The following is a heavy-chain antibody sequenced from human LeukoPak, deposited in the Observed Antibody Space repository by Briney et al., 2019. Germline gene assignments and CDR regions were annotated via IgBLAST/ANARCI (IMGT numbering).Heavy chain of an antibody. Sequence: SETLSLSCTVSGGSISGYYWSWIRQPPGKGLEWIGEINHSGSTNYNPSLKSRVTISVDTSKNQFSLKLSSVTAADTAVYYCARGPPKDYWGQGTLVTVSS. V-gene: IGHV4-34*01. J-gene: IGHJ4*02. CDR3: ARGPPKDY. CDR1: GGSISGYY. CDR2: INHSGST.